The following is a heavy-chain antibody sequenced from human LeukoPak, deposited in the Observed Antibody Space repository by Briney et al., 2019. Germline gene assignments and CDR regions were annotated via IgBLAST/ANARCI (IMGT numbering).Heavy chain of an antibody. Sequence: PSQTLSLTCTVSGGSISSGDYYWSWIRQPPGRGLEWIGYIYYSGSTYYNPSLKSRVTISVDTSKNQFSLKLSSVTAADTAVYYCARDRVEYYYDSSGYHYYYYGMDVWGQGTTVTVSS. D-gene: IGHD3-22*01. CDR2: IYYSGST. V-gene: IGHV4-30-4*01. J-gene: IGHJ6*02. CDR1: GGSISSGDYY. CDR3: ARDRVEYYYDSSGYHYYYYGMDV.